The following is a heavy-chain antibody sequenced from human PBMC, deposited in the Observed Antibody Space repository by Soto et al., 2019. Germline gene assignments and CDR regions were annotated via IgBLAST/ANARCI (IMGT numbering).Heavy chain of an antibody. J-gene: IGHJ5*02. CDR2: ISTYNGNT. V-gene: IGHV1-18*01. Sequence: ASVKVSCKASGYTFTSYGISWVRQAPGQGLEWMGWISTYNGNTNYAQKVQGRVTMTTDTSTSTVYMELRSLRSDDTAVYYCARDWFCSGGSCYNWFDPWGLG. CDR3: ARDWFCSGGSCYNWFDP. D-gene: IGHD2-15*01. CDR1: GYTFTSYG.